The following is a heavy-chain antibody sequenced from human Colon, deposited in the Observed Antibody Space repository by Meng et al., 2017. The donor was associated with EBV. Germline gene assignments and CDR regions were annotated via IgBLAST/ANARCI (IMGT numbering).Heavy chain of an antibody. CDR3: ARGIQIWHEIDY. V-gene: IGHV4-39*07. D-gene: IGHD5-18*01. Sequence: QLQELGTGLVTPSQPLSLTCTVPGGSISCSSSSCAWIRQPPGKGLEWIGGISYGGSTSYNPSLKGRVTISIDTSKNQFSLSLTSVTAADTAIYYCARGIQIWHEIDYWGQGTLVTVSS. CDR1: GGSISCSSSS. J-gene: IGHJ4*02. CDR2: ISYGGST.